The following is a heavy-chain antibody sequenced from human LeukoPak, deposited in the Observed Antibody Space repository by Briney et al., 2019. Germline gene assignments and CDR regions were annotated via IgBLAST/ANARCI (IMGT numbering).Heavy chain of an antibody. CDR2: INHSGRA. J-gene: IGHJ6*02. CDR1: GGSFSDYF. V-gene: IGHV4-34*01. D-gene: IGHD2-2*01. Sequence: SETLSLTCAVYGGSFSDYFWGWIRQPPGKGLEWIGEINHSGRAYYNPSLKSRVTISVDTSKNQFSLNLSSVTAADTAVYYCARDVVVVPAAIHYGMDVWGQGTTVTVSS. CDR3: ARDVVVVPAAIHYGMDV.